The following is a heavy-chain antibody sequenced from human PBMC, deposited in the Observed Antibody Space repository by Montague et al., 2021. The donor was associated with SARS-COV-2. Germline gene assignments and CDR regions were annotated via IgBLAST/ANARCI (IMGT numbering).Heavy chain of an antibody. CDR2: TSYSGST. D-gene: IGHD3-3*01. V-gene: IGHV4-59*12. Sequence: SETLSLTCTVSGGSISPYYWSRIRQSPGKGLECIGYTSYSGSTDYNPSLHSRLTILMDTSKNHLSLKLSSVTAADTAVYYCARWGEYYDSPYYYYAMGVWGQGTTVTVSS. CDR1: GGSISPYY. J-gene: IGHJ6*02. CDR3: ARWGEYYDSPYYYYAMGV.